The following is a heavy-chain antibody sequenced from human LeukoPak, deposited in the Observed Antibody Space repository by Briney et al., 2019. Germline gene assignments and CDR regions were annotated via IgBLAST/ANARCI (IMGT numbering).Heavy chain of an antibody. D-gene: IGHD3-9*01. CDR1: GGSFSSGDYY. J-gene: IGHJ4*02. CDR2: IYYSGST. V-gene: IGHV4-30-4*01. CDR3: ARDRYFIGFDY. Sequence: PSETLSLTCSVSGGSFSSGDYYWSWIRQPPGKGLEWIGYIYYSGSTYYNPSLKSRVSISVDTSKNQFSLKLTSVTAADTAVYYCARDRYFIGFDYWGQGTLVTVSS.